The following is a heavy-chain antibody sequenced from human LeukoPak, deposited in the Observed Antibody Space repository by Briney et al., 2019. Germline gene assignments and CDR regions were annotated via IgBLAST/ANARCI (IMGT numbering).Heavy chain of an antibody. D-gene: IGHD3-3*01. CDR2: IYSGGST. CDR1: GFTVSSNY. J-gene: IGHJ6*02. CDR3: ARFTRDYYYGMDV. V-gene: IGHV3-66*01. Sequence: GGSLRLSCAASGFTVSSNYMSWVRQAPGKGLEWVSVIYSGGSTYYADSVKGRFTISRDNSKNTLYLQMNSLRAEDTAVYYCARFTRDYYYGMDVWGQGTTVTVSS.